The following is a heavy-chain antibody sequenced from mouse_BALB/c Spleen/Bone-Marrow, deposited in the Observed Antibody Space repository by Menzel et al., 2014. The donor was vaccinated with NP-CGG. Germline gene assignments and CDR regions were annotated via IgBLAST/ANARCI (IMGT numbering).Heavy chain of an antibody. CDR2: ILPGSGST. V-gene: IGHV1-9*01. CDR1: GYTFSSYW. CDR3: ARGAYYGNYFDY. D-gene: IGHD2-10*01. J-gene: IGHJ2*01. Sequence: VKLVESGAELMKPGASVKISCKATGYTFSSYWIEWVKQRPGHGLEWIGEILPGSGSTNYNEKFKGKATFTADTSSNTAYMQLSSLTSEDSAVYYCARGAYYGNYFDYWGQGTPLTVSA.